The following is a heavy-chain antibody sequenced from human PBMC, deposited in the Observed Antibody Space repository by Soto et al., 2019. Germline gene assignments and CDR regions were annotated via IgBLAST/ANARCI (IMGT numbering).Heavy chain of an antibody. V-gene: IGHV3-11*01. Sequence: QVQLVESGGGLVKPGGSLRLSCAASGFTFSDYYMSWIRQAPGKGLVYISYISNGGSFIYYADSVKGRFTISRDTAKTSLYLQMNSLRAEDTALYYCARHRYYEGSVPGYGMDVWGQGTTVTVSS. J-gene: IGHJ6*02. CDR1: GFTFSDYY. CDR2: ISNGGSFI. D-gene: IGHD3-16*01. CDR3: ARHRYYEGSVPGYGMDV.